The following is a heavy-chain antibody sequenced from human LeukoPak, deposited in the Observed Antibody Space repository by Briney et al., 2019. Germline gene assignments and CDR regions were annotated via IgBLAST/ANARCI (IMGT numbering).Heavy chain of an antibody. D-gene: IGHD2-21*01. J-gene: IGHJ3*01. CDR2: IFSDGIKA. CDR3: ARGRDVCGPAEKAFDV. V-gene: IGHV3-33*01. Sequence: GGSLRLSCAASGFIFSSYPMHWVRQAPGKGLEWVAVIFSDGIKAYYADSVRGRLAISRDNSRNLLSLQINNLRTEDTALYYCARGRDVCGPAEKAFDVWGQGTMVTVSS. CDR1: GFIFSSYP.